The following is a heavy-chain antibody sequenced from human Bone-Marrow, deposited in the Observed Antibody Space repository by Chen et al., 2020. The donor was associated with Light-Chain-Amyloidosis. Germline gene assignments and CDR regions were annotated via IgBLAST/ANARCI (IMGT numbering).Heavy chain of an antibody. Sequence: EVYLVESGGSLVKPGGSLTLSCAASGFTFSEAWMSWVRQAPGKGLEWVGRSKSKTDGWTRDYAAPVKGRFTISRDDSKKTVSLQMSSRKIEDTGVYYCTTEGVLWGQGTRVTVSS. CDR2: SKSKTDGWTR. D-gene: IGHD3-16*01. CDR3: TTEGVL. V-gene: IGHV3-15*01. J-gene: IGHJ4*02. CDR1: GFTFSEAW.